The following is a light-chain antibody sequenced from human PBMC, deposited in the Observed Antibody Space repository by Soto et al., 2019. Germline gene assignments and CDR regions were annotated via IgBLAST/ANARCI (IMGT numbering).Light chain of an antibody. CDR2: DAS. V-gene: IGKV1-33*01. Sequence: DIQMTQSPSSLSASVGATVTIKCQASQDIRNYLNWYQKKPGKAPKLLIYDASNLETGVPSRFSGSRSGTEFTFTISSLQPEDIGTYYCQQYGNLPPYTFGQGSKLEIK. J-gene: IGKJ2*01. CDR1: QDIRNY. CDR3: QQYGNLPPYT.